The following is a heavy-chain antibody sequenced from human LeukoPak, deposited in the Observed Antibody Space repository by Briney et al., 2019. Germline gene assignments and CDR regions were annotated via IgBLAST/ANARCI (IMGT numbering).Heavy chain of an antibody. CDR2: FNQSGST. CDR3: ARMPDTAMARAYGFDP. D-gene: IGHD5-18*01. Sequence: SETLSLTCAVYGGSFSGYYWSWIRQPPGKGLEWIGEFNQSGSTNYNTSIKSRVTISVDTSKTQFSLELSSVTAADAAVYYCARMPDTAMARAYGFDPWGQGTLVTVSS. J-gene: IGHJ5*02. V-gene: IGHV4-34*01. CDR1: GGSFSGYY.